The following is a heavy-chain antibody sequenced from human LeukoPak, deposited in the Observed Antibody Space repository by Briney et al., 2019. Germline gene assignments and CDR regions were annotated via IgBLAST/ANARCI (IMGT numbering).Heavy chain of an antibody. CDR3: AEAMNYYDSSGDDALHI. Sequence: GGTLRLSCAASGFTFSSYGMNWVRQAPGKGLEWVSGISGSGGSTYYADSVKGRFTISRDNSKNTLYLQMNSLRAEDTAVYYCAEAMNYYDSSGDDALHIWGQGTTVTVSS. CDR2: ISGSGGST. J-gene: IGHJ3*02. CDR1: GFTFSSYG. V-gene: IGHV3-23*01. D-gene: IGHD3-22*01.